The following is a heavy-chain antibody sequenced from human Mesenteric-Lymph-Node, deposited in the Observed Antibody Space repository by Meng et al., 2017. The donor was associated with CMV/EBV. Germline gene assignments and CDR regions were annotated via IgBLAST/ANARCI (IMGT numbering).Heavy chain of an antibody. D-gene: IGHD2-2*01. V-gene: IGHV5-51*01. J-gene: IGHJ4*02. CDR2: IYGGNSET. CDR3: ARNSHCSSSRCYDQAFDY. CDR1: GYSFTSYW. Sequence: GESLKISCKGSGYSFTSYWIGWVRQMPGKGLEWMGIIYGGNSETRYSPSFQGQVTISADKSISTAYLQWSSLKASDTAIYFCARNSHCSSSRCYDQAFDYWGQGTLVTVSS.